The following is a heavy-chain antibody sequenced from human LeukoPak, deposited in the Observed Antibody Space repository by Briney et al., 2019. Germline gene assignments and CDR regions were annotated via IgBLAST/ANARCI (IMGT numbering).Heavy chain of an antibody. CDR3: ARDSPYYGMDV. Sequence: PSETLSLTCAVYGGSISSGDYYWSWIRQPPGKGLEWIGYIYYSGSTYYNPSLKSRVTISVDTSKNQFSLKLSSVTAADTAVYYCARDSPYYGMDVWGQGTTVTVSS. V-gene: IGHV4-30-4*01. CDR2: IYYSGST. J-gene: IGHJ6*02. CDR1: GGSISSGDYY.